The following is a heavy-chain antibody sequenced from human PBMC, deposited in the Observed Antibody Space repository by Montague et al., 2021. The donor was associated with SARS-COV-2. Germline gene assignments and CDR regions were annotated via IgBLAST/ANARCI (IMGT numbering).Heavy chain of an antibody. Sequence: FLSLSCAASGFIFSSYGMHWVRQAPGKGLEWVAHIWYDGSNENYVDSVKGRFTISRDNFKNTLYLQMNSLRAEDTAIYYCARGSVGGYYFDYWGQGTLVTVSS. CDR3: ARGSVGGYYFDY. CDR1: GFIFSSYG. CDR2: IWYDGSNE. J-gene: IGHJ4*02. D-gene: IGHD1-26*01. V-gene: IGHV3-33*01.